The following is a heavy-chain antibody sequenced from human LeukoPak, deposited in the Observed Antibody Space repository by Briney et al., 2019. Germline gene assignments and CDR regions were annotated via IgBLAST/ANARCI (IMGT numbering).Heavy chain of an antibody. CDR3: ASSMVRGVTYYYYGMDV. CDR1: GFTFSSYA. V-gene: IGHV3-30*04. CDR2: ISYDGSNK. J-gene: IGHJ6*04. D-gene: IGHD3-10*01. Sequence: GGSLRLSCAASGFTFSSYAMHWVRQTPGKGLEWVAVISYDGSNKYYADSVKGRFTISRDNSKNTLYLQMNSLRAEDTAVYYCASSMVRGVTYYYYGMDVWGKGTTVTVSS.